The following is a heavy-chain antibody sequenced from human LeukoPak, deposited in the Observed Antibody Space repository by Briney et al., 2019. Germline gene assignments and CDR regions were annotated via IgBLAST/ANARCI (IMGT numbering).Heavy chain of an antibody. CDR2: ISSSGSTI. CDR3: GQTIAAAGTGY. CDR1: GFTFSSYE. V-gene: IGHV3-48*03. Sequence: GGSLRLSCAASGFTFSSYEMNWVRQAPGKGLEWVSYISSSGSTIYYADSVKGRFTISRDNAKNSLYLQMNSLRAEDTAVYYCGQTIAAAGTGYRGQGTLVTVSS. J-gene: IGHJ4*02. D-gene: IGHD6-13*01.